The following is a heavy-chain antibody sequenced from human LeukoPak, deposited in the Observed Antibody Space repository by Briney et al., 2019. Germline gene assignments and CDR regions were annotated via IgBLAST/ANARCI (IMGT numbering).Heavy chain of an antibody. V-gene: IGHV4-59*01. Sequence: PSETLSLTCTVSGGSISNYYWSWIRQPPGKGLEWIGYIFYSGSTNYNPSLKSRVTISVDTSKNQFSLKLSSVTAADTAVYYCARSGSRDGYGDAFDIWGQGTMVTVSS. CDR2: IFYSGST. J-gene: IGHJ3*02. CDR1: GGSISNYY. CDR3: ARSGSRDGYGDAFDI. D-gene: IGHD5-24*01.